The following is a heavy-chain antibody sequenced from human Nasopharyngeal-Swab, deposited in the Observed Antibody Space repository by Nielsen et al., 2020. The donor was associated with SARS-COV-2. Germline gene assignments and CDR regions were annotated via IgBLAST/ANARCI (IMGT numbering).Heavy chain of an antibody. Sequence: GESLKISCAASGFTFSSYWMSWVRQAPGKGLEWVANIKQDGSEKYYVDSVKGRFTISRDNAKNSLYLQMSSLRAEDTAVYYCARDLPARTAVAGTDYFDYWGQGTLVTVSS. J-gene: IGHJ4*02. CDR2: IKQDGSEK. D-gene: IGHD6-19*01. V-gene: IGHV3-7*03. CDR1: GFTFSSYW. CDR3: ARDLPARTAVAGTDYFDY.